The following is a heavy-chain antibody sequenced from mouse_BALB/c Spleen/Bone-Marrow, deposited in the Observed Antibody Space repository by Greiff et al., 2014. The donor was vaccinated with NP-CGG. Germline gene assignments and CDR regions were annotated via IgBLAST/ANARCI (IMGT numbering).Heavy chain of an antibody. CDR1: GYSFTGYF. V-gene: IGHV1-20*02. CDR2: INPYNGDT. Sequence: VQLQQPGPELVKPGASVKISCKASGYSFTGYFMNWVMQSHGKSLEWIGRINPYNGDTFYNQKFKGKATLTVDKSSSTAHMERRSLASEDSAVYYCVRGGLRGAWFAYWGQGTLVTVSA. CDR3: VRGGLRGAWFAY. D-gene: IGHD2-4*01. J-gene: IGHJ3*01.